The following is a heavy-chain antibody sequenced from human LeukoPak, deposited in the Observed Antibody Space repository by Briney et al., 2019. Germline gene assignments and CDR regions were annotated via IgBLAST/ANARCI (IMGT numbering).Heavy chain of an antibody. CDR2: ISGSGSTI. CDR3: ARGGHNYVPY. J-gene: IGHJ4*02. Sequence: PGGSLRLSCAASGFTFSSYEMNWVRQAPGKGLEWVSYISGSGSTIYYADSVKGRFTISRDNAKNSLCLQMNSLRAEDTAVYYCARGGHNYVPYWGQGTLVTVSS. D-gene: IGHD5-24*01. CDR1: GFTFSSYE. V-gene: IGHV3-48*03.